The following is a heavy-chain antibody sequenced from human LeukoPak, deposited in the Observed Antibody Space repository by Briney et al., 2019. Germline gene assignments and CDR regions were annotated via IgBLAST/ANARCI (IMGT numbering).Heavy chain of an antibody. CDR3: ARGYYDRSGYYLVDY. V-gene: IGHV1-2*06. Sequence: ASVKVSCKASGYTFTGYYMHWVRQAPGQGLEWMGRINPNSGGTNYAQKFQGRVTMTRDTSISTAYMELSRLRSDDTAVYYCARGYYDRSGYYLVDYWGQGTLVTVSS. CDR1: GYTFTGYY. CDR2: INPNSGGT. D-gene: IGHD3-22*01. J-gene: IGHJ4*02.